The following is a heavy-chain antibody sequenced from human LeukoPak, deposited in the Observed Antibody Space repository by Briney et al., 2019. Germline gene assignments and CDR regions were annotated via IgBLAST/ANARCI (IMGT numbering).Heavy chain of an antibody. J-gene: IGHJ6*03. CDR1: GFTFSDYY. CDR2: ISSSGGTI. V-gene: IGHV3-11*04. CDR3: ARIEYTSSSSYFYYYMDV. D-gene: IGHD6-6*01. Sequence: GGSLRLSCAASGFTFSDYYMSWIRQAPGKGLEWVSYISSSGGTIYYAASVKGRFTVSRDNAKNSLYLQMNTVRAEDTALYYCARIEYTSSSSYFYYYMDVWGKGTTVSVSS.